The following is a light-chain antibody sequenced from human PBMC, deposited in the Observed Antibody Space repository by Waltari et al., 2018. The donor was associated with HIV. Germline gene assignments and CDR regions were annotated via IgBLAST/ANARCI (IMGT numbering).Light chain of an antibody. CDR3: QSSDQNNQGV. CDR2: EDN. V-gene: IGLV6-57*04. Sequence: FMLTQPHSVSESPGKTVTISCPRSSGRIARKNVQRYQQRPGSAPTTVIYEDNQRPSGVPDRFSGSIDSSSNSASLTISGLKTEDEADYYCQSSDQNNQGVFGGGTKLTVL. CDR1: SGRIARKN. J-gene: IGLJ2*01.